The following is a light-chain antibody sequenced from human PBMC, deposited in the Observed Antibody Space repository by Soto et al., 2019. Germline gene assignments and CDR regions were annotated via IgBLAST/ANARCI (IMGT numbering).Light chain of an antibody. J-gene: IGKJ1*01. CDR1: QSISSW. Sequence: DIQMTQSPSTLSASVGDRVTITCRASQSISSWLAWYQQKPGKAPKILIYKASILESGVPSRFNGSGSGTEFTLTISSLQPDDFATYYCQHYNIYSETFGQGTKVDIK. CDR3: QHYNIYSET. V-gene: IGKV1-5*03. CDR2: KAS.